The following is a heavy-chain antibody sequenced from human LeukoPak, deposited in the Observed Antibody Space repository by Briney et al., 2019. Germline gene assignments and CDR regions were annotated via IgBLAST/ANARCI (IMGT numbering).Heavy chain of an antibody. J-gene: IGHJ5*02. CDR1: GGSLSNDL. D-gene: IGHD3-10*01. CDR3: ARIYYSRFDP. Sequence: PSETLSLTCTVSGGSLSNDLWSWIRQPAGKGLEWIGRIYTSGSTNYNPSLKSRVTMSVDTSKNQFSLKLNSVTAADTAVYYCARIYYSRFDPWGQGTLVTVSS. CDR2: IYTSGST. V-gene: IGHV4-4*07.